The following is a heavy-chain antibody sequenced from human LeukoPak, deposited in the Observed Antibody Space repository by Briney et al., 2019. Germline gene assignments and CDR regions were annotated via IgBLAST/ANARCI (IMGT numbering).Heavy chain of an antibody. CDR2: IITIIGTA. CDR3: VEGVVCGSFSPVV. D-gene: IGHD3-16*01. V-gene: IGHV1-69*05. J-gene: IGHJ4*02. CDR1: GGTFSSYA. Sequence: ASVKLSCKASGGTFSSYAFSWVRLAPAQGLEWMGGIITIIGTANYAKKFLGRVTISTDESTKTHYMQRRSLSTEADSVVYCVEGVVCGSFSPVVWGQGTLVTVSS.